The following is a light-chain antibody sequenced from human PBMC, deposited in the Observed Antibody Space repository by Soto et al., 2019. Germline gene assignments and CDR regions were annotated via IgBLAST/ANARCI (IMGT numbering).Light chain of an antibody. CDR1: HTITDF. Sequence: DIQMTQSPSSLSASVGDRVTITCRASHTITDFLSWYQERPGKAPKQLIYGASTLQAGVPSRFSGSGSGTDFTLTISSLQPEDVAAYYCQKYNSAPLTFGGGTKVEIK. CDR2: GAS. CDR3: QKYNSAPLT. V-gene: IGKV1-27*01. J-gene: IGKJ4*01.